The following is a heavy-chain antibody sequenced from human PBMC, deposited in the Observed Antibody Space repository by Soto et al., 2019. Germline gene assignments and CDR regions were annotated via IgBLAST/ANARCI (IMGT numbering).Heavy chain of an antibody. J-gene: IGHJ6*02. V-gene: IGHV3-73*02. D-gene: IGHD3-9*01. CDR2: IRSKANSYAT. CDR3: TRRRVYYDILTGYYDYYYSGMDV. CDR1: GFTFSGSA. Sequence: EVQLVESGGGLVQPGGSLKLSCAASGFTFSGSAMHWVRQASGKGLEWVGRIRSKANSYATAYAASVKGRFTISRDDSKNTAYLQMNSLKTEDTAVYYCTRRRVYYDILTGYYDYYYSGMDVWGQGTTVTVSS.